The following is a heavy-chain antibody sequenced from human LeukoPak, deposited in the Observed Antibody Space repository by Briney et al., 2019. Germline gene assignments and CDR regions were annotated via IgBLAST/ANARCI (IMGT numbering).Heavy chain of an antibody. Sequence: PSETLSLTCTVSGGSVSSGSYYWSWIRQPPGKGLEWIGYIYYSGSTNYNPSLKSRVTISVDTSKNQFSLKLSSVTAADTAVYYCARGFRVIDPWGQGTLVTVSS. D-gene: IGHD2-8*01. J-gene: IGHJ5*02. CDR2: IYYSGST. CDR3: ARGFRVIDP. CDR1: GGSVSSGSYY. V-gene: IGHV4-61*01.